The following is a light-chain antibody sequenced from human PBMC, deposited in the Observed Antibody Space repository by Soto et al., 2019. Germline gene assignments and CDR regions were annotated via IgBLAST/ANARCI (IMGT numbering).Light chain of an antibody. V-gene: IGLV2-14*01. CDR2: EVS. J-gene: IGLJ2*01. CDR3: SSYTRNSSVI. Sequence: QSALTQPASVSGSPGQSITISCTGPSSDVCGYNFVSWFRQYPGRAPKLMIYEVSNRPSGISNRFSGSKSGNTASLTISGLQAEDEAEYFCSSYTRNSSVIFGGGTKLTVL. CDR1: SSDVCGYNF.